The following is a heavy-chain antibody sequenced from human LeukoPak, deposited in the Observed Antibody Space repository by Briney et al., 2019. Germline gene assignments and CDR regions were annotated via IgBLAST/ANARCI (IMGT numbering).Heavy chain of an antibody. CDR1: GGTFSSYA. J-gene: IGHJ4*02. CDR2: ISAYNGNT. CDR3: ARGIGTMPHRNYFDY. D-gene: IGHD3-3*01. V-gene: IGHV1-18*01. Sequence: ASVKVSCKASGGTFSSYAISWVRQAPGQGLEWMGWISAYNGNTNYAQKLQGRVTMTTDTSTSTAYMELRSLRSDDTAVYYCARGIGTMPHRNYFDYWGQGTLVTVSS.